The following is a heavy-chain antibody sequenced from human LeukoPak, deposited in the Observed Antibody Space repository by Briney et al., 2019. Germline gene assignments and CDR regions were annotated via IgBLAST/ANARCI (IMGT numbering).Heavy chain of an antibody. CDR2: IFPADSDT. CDR3: ASVYSSTSWDY. CDR1: GYSFTTYW. Sequence: GESLKISCRASGYSFTTYWIGWVRQMPGKGLEWMGVIFPADSDTRYSPSFQGQVTISADKSISTAYLQWSSLKASDTTMYYCASVYSSTSWDYWGQGTLVTVSS. J-gene: IGHJ4*02. V-gene: IGHV5-51*01. D-gene: IGHD6-13*01.